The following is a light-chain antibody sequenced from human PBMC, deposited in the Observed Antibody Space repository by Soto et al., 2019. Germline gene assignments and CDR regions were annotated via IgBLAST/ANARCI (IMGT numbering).Light chain of an antibody. V-gene: IGKV1-5*03. Sequence: DIQMTQSPSTLSASVGDRVTITCRATQNINSWLAWYQQKPGKAPKLLIYKASSLESGVPSRFSGSGAGTEFTLTISSLQPDDFVTYYCQQDDTYGTFGQGTKVEIK. CDR1: QNINSW. CDR3: QQDDTYGT. J-gene: IGKJ1*01. CDR2: KAS.